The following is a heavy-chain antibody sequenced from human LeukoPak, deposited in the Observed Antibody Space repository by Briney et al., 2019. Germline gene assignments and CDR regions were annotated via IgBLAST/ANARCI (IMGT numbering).Heavy chain of an antibody. Sequence: SETLSLTCTVSGGSISSYYWSWIRQPPGKGLEWIGYIYYSGSTNYNPSLKSRVTISVDTPKNQFSLKLSSVTAADTAVYYCASRGYYDSSGPKVVDYWGQGTLVTVSS. J-gene: IGHJ4*02. CDR1: GGSISSYY. CDR3: ASRGYYDSSGPKVVDY. CDR2: IYYSGST. D-gene: IGHD3-22*01. V-gene: IGHV4-59*08.